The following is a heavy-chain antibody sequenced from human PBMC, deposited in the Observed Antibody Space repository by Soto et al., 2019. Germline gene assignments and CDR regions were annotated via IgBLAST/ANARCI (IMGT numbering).Heavy chain of an antibody. CDR2: VRGNGDPP. Sequence: GGSLRLSCSASGFTFSSYAMHWVRQAPGKGLEYVSGVRGNGDPPFYADSVKGRFTISRDNSKKTLYLQMSSLSADDTAVYYCVKSRGGNNFDFFDWGQGALVTVSS. V-gene: IGHV3-64D*06. CDR1: GFTFSSYA. D-gene: IGHD5-12*01. J-gene: IGHJ4*02. CDR3: VKSRGGNNFDFFD.